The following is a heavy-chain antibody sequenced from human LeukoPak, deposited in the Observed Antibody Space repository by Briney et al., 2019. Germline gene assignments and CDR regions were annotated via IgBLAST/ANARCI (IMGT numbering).Heavy chain of an antibody. D-gene: IGHD3-16*01. Sequence: GGSLRLSCAASGFTFSSYAMNWVHQAPGKGLEWVSGISGSGGSTYYADSVKGRFTISRDNSKKTLYLQMNSLRAEDTAVYYCARDLTAYFDYWGQGTLVTVSS. CDR1: GFTFSSYA. V-gene: IGHV3-23*01. CDR2: ISGSGGST. CDR3: ARDLTAYFDY. J-gene: IGHJ4*02.